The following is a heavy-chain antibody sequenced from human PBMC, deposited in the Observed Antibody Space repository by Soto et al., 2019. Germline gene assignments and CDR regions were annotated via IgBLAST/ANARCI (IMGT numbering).Heavy chain of an antibody. CDR1: GYTFINFG. J-gene: IGHJ4*02. V-gene: IGHV1-18*01. D-gene: IGHD3-9*01. Sequence: QVQLVQSGAEVKKPGASVRVSCKTSGYTFINFGISWVRQAPGQGLEWMGWITTFNGKTNYEQKFQGRITVTAETSTSTVYKELRSLPSDDTAVYYCVRERYAYFDPPASDYWGQGTLVTVSS. CDR2: ITTFNGKT. CDR3: VRERYAYFDPPASDY.